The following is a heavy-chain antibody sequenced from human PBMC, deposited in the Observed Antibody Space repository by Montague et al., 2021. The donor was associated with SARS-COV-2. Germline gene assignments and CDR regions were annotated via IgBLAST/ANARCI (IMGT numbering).Heavy chain of an antibody. CDR2: VDNSDST. J-gene: IGHJ4*02. CDR1: GDSARTNY. Sequence: SETLSLTCTVSGDSARTNYWTWIRQPPGKGFEWIGYVDNSDSTNYNASLMSRVTISVDTSKKQFSLKLNSVSAADTAVSYCATGEGNYGWRYYFDSWGRGTLVTVSS. V-gene: IGHV4-59*02. D-gene: IGHD3-10*01. CDR3: ATGEGNYGWRYYFDS.